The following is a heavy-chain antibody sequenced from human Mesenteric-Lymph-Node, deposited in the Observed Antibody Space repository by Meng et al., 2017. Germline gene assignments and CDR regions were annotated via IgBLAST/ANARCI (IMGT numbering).Heavy chain of an antibody. V-gene: IGHV4-4*02. CDR2: VYHSGRT. CDR1: GGSISSNVW. CDR3: TTLYGDSIS. Sequence: QVQLQESGPGLVKPSGTLSLTCAVSGGSISSNVWWSWVRRTPAKGLEWIGEVYHSGRTNYNPSVKSRVSMSVDKSQNHFSLRLSSVTAADTAVYYCTTLYGDSISWGQGTLVTVSS. D-gene: IGHD4-17*01. J-gene: IGHJ4*02.